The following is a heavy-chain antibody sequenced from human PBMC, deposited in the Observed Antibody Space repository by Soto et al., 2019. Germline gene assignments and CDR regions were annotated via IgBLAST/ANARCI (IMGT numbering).Heavy chain of an antibody. V-gene: IGHV3-7*03. CDR2: IKGDGSDE. J-gene: IGHJ4*02. CDR1: GFTFSTYA. Sequence: GGSLRLSCAVSGFTFSTYAMSWVRQAPGKGLEWVANIKGDGSDEYYVGSVKGRFTVSRDNAKNSLYLQMNSLRAEDTAVYYCARVSRREVPFYWGQGTLVTVSS. D-gene: IGHD1-26*01. CDR3: ARVSRREVPFY.